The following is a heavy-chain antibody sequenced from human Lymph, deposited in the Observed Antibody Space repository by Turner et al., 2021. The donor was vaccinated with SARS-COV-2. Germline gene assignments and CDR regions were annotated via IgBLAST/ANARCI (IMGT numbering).Heavy chain of an antibody. D-gene: IGHD5-12*01. Sequence: QFQLLESGGGVVQLGGSLSLSCAAPGFTFSSYGMHWVPQAPGKGLEWVAVNSNDGSNKYYADSVKGRFTISRDNSKNTLYLQMNSLRAEDTAVYYCAKARDGYNFFTIDYWGQGTLVTVSS. CDR1: GFTFSSYG. CDR2: NSNDGSNK. V-gene: IGHV3-30*18. CDR3: AKARDGYNFFTIDY. J-gene: IGHJ4*02.